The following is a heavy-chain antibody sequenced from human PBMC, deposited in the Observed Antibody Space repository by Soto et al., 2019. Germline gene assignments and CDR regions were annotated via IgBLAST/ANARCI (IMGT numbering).Heavy chain of an antibody. CDR3: ARGAREQLVRGFDY. Sequence: ASVKVSCKASGYTFTSYAMPWVRQAPGQGLEWMGWISAYNGNTNYAQKLQGRVTMTTDTSTSTAYMELRSLRSDDTAVYYCARGAREQLVRGFDYWGQGTLVTVSS. D-gene: IGHD6-6*01. J-gene: IGHJ4*02. CDR2: ISAYNGNT. V-gene: IGHV1-18*01. CDR1: GYTFTSYA.